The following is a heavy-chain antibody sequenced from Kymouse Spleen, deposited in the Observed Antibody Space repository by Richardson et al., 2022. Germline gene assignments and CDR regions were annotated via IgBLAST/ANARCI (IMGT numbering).Heavy chain of an antibody. CDR1: GGSFSGYY. CDR2: INHSGST. CDR3: AGRGVGALNWFDP. Sequence: QVQLQQWGAGLLKPSETLSLTCAVYGGSFSGYYWSWIRQPPGKGLEWIGEINHSGSTNYNPSLKSRVTISVDTSKNQFSLKLSSVTAADTAVYYCAGRGVGALNWFDPWGQGTLVTVSS. D-gene: IGHD1-26*01. J-gene: IGHJ5*02. V-gene: IGHV4-34*01.